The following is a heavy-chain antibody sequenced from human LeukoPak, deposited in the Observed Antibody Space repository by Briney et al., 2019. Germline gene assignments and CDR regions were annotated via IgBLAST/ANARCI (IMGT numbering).Heavy chain of an antibody. CDR3: ARGLFSYYYGSGSPPADV. Sequence: ASVTVSCKASGYTFTSYDINWVRQAPGQGLEWMGWMNPNSGNTGYAQKFQGRVTMTRNTSISTAYMELSSLRSEDTAVYYCARGLFSYYYGSGSPPADVWGQGTTVTVSS. CDR1: GYTFTSYD. D-gene: IGHD3-10*01. CDR2: MNPNSGNT. J-gene: IGHJ6*02. V-gene: IGHV1-8*01.